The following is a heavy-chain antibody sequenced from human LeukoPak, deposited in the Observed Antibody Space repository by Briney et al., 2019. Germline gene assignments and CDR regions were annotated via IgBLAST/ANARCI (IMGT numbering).Heavy chain of an antibody. CDR1: GFTFSDYY. Sequence: PGGSLRLSCAASGFTFSDYYMSWIRQAPGKGLEWVSYISSSDSIMYYADSVKGRFTISRDNAKDPLFLQMNSLRADDTAVYYCASGGGPIHLWPPKPIDHWGQGTLVTVSS. D-gene: IGHD5-18*01. CDR2: ISSSDSIM. CDR3: ASGGGPIHLWPPKPIDH. V-gene: IGHV3-11*04. J-gene: IGHJ4*02.